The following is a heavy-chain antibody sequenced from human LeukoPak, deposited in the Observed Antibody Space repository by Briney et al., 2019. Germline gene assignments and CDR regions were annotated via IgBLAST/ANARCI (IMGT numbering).Heavy chain of an antibody. D-gene: IGHD5-18*01. Sequence: GGSLRLSCVASGFTFSNYAMHWVRQAPGKGLEWVAVISYGGSNKYYADSVKGRFTISRDNSKNSLYLQMNSLRSDDTAVYYCARDGDTAMENLSYWGQGTLVTVSS. CDR1: GFTFSNYA. CDR2: ISYGGSNK. V-gene: IGHV3-30*01. CDR3: ARDGDTAMENLSY. J-gene: IGHJ4*02.